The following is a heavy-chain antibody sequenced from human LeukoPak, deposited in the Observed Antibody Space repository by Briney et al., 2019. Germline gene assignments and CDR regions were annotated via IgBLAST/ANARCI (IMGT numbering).Heavy chain of an antibody. CDR2: IKQDGSEK. CDR1: GFAFGASY. D-gene: IGHD2-2*02. J-gene: IGHJ4*02. Sequence: GGSLRLSCAASGFAFGASYMNWVRQAPGKGLEWVANIKQDGSEKSYVDSVKGRFTISRDNANNSLYLQMNSLRVEDTAVYYCARTGGQLLYRYFDYWGQGTLVTVSS. V-gene: IGHV3-7*01. CDR3: ARTGGQLLYRYFDY.